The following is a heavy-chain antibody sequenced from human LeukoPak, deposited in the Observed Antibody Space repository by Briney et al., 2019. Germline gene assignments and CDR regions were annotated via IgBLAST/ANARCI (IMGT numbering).Heavy chain of an antibody. CDR3: ARVRGGYYFDY. CDR2: ISGSGGTT. Sequence: GGSLRLSCVASGFNFSDYAMNWVRQAPGKGLEWVSAISGSGGTTHYADSVKGRFAISRGNAKNSLYLQMDSLRAEDTAVYYCARVRGGYYFDYWGQGTLVTVSS. CDR1: GFNFSDYA. D-gene: IGHD3-22*01. J-gene: IGHJ4*02. V-gene: IGHV3-23*01.